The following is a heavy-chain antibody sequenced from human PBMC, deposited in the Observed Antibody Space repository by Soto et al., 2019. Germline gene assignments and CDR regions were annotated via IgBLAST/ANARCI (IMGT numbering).Heavy chain of an antibody. Sequence: GGSLRLSCAASGFTFSSYWMSWVRQAPGKGLEWVAKIKQDGSEKNYVDSVKGRFTISRDNTRNSMYLQMNSLRAEDTAVYYCARDYVDGALVTFRRVYYYYMDVWGKGTTVTVSS. V-gene: IGHV3-7*01. CDR2: IKQDGSEK. D-gene: IGHD5-18*01. CDR3: ARDYVDGALVTFRRVYYYYMDV. CDR1: GFTFSSYW. J-gene: IGHJ6*03.